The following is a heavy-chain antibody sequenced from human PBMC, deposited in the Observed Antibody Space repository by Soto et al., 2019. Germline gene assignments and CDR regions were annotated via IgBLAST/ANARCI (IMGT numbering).Heavy chain of an antibody. J-gene: IGHJ4*02. Sequence: QVQLVQSGAEVKKPGSSVKVSCKASGGTFSSYAISWVRQAPGQGLEWMGGIIHIFGTANYAQKFQGRVTITADESTSTAYMELSSLRSDDTAVYYCASGAIYGGNSFDYWGQGTLVPVSS. V-gene: IGHV1-69*01. CDR1: GGTFSSYA. CDR2: IIHIFGTA. D-gene: IGHD4-17*01. CDR3: ASGAIYGGNSFDY.